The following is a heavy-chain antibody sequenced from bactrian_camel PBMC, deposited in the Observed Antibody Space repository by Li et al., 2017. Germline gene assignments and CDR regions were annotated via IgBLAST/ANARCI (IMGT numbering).Heavy chain of an antibody. CDR1: TYLKSPDC. CDR2: IYTNTGNT. Sequence: QVQLVESGGGSVKPGGSLRLSCEVSTYLKSPDCMAWFRQAPGKERESVARIYTNTGNTYYDNSVRGRFTISQDNAKKTLYLLMDSLKLEDTAAYYCATGAGLSWLQFVGRTQLTHRGQGTQVTVS. CDR3: ATGAGLSWLQFVGRTQLTH. D-gene: IGHD1*01. V-gene: IGHV3-2*01. J-gene: IGHJ4*01.